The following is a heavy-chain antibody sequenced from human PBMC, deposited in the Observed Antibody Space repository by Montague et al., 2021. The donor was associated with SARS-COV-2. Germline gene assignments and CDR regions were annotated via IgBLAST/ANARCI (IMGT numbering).Heavy chain of an antibody. D-gene: IGHD2-2*01. CDR3: VRDLYCRSTACIGNAFDV. Sequence: SETLSLTCTVSGAFITSHYWSWIRQHPGKGLEWIGNVFSGGNSKYKPSLKSRVTLSVDTSKNQFSLKLTSVTTADTALYYCVRDLYCRSTACIGNAFDVWGQGTMVSVFS. J-gene: IGHJ3*01. CDR2: VFSGGNS. V-gene: IGHV4-59*11. CDR1: GAFITSHY.